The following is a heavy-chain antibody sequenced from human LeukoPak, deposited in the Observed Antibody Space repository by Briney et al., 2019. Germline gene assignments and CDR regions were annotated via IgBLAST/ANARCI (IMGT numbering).Heavy chain of an antibody. J-gene: IGHJ5*02. D-gene: IGHD2-2*01. CDR3: ARGRGYQLLYWFDP. V-gene: IGHV4-34*01. CDR2: INHSGST. Sequence: PSETLSLTCAVYGGSFSGYYWSWIRQPPGKGLEWIGEINHSGSTNYNPSLKSRATISVDTSKNQFSLKLSSVTAADTAVYYCARGRGYQLLYWFDPWGQGTLVTVSS. CDR1: GGSFSGYY.